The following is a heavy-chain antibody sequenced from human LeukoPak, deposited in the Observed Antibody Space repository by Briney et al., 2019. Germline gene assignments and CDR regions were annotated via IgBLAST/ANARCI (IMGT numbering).Heavy chain of an antibody. CDR1: GGSISSYY. V-gene: IGHV4-59*01. D-gene: IGHD3-16*01. CDR3: ARVGGDYGMDV. J-gene: IGHJ6*02. Sequence: PSETLSLTCTVSGGSISSYYWSWIRQPPAKGLEWIGYIYYSGSTNYNPSLKSRVTISVDTSKKQFSLKLTSVTAADTAVYYCARVGGDYGMDVWGQGTTVTVSS. CDR2: IYYSGST.